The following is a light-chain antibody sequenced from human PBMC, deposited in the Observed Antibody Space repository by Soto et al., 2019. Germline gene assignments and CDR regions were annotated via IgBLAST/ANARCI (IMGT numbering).Light chain of an antibody. CDR3: ASWDDNLNGPLL. J-gene: IGLJ2*01. CDR1: SSNIGRNS. Sequence: QSVLTQPPSASGTPGQRVTISCSGGSSNIGRNSVSWYQQVPGTAPKLIIFNNNERPSGIPGRFSGSKSGASASLAIVGLQSEDEADNFCASWDDNLNGPLLFGGGTKLTVL. CDR2: NNN. V-gene: IGLV1-44*01.